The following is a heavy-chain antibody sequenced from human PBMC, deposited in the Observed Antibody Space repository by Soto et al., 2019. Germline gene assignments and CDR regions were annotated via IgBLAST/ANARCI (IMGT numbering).Heavy chain of an antibody. CDR2: INAGNGNT. CDR3: ARGGEPIDY. J-gene: IGHJ4*02. Sequence: XVKVSFEASGYTFTSYAMHGVRQAPGQRLEWMGWINAGNGNTKYSQKFQGRVTITRDTSASTAYMEMSSLRSEDTAVYYCARGGEPIDYWGQGTLVTVPQ. D-gene: IGHD2-21*01. CDR1: GYTFTSYA. V-gene: IGHV1-3*01.